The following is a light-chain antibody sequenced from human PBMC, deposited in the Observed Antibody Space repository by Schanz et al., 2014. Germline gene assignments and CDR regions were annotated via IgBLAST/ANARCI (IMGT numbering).Light chain of an antibody. CDR2: EVS. CDR3: SSYTGSTSFWV. CDR1: SSDVGGYNF. Sequence: QSALTQPPSASGSPGQSVTISCTGTSSDVGGYNFVSWYQQHPGKAPKLIIYEVSKRPSGVPDRFSGSKSGNTASLTVSGLQAEDEADYYCSSYTGSTSFWVFGGGTKLTVL. V-gene: IGLV2-8*01. J-gene: IGLJ3*02.